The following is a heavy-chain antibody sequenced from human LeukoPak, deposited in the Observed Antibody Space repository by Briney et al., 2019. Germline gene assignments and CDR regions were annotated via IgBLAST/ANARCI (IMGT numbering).Heavy chain of an antibody. Sequence: ASVKVSCKASGYTFTSYAMNWVRQAPGQGLEWMGWINTNTGNPTYAQGFTGRFVFSLDTSVSTAYLQISSLKAEDTAVYYCARMPTYYDILTGYYIPYFDYWGQGTLVTVSS. J-gene: IGHJ4*02. CDR3: ARMPTYYDILTGYYIPYFDY. CDR1: GYTFTSYA. V-gene: IGHV7-4-1*02. CDR2: INTNTGNP. D-gene: IGHD3-9*01.